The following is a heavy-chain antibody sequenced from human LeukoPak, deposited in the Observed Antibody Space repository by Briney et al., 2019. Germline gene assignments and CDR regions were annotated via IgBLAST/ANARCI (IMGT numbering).Heavy chain of an antibody. CDR3: ARCYDSSGYYFGMDV. CDR2: IYYSGST. CDR1: GASISSYY. D-gene: IGHD3-22*01. J-gene: IGHJ6*02. Sequence: SETLSLTCTVSGASISSYYWSWIRQPPGKGLEWIGYIYYSGSTNYNPSLKSRVTISVDTSENQFSLKLSSVTAADTAVYYCARCYDSSGYYFGMDVWGQGTTVTVSS. V-gene: IGHV4-59*08.